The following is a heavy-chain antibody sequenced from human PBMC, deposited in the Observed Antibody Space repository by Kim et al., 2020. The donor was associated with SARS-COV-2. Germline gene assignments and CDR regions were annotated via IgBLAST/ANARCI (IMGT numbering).Heavy chain of an antibody. CDR2: ISAYNGNT. D-gene: IGHD4-4*01. J-gene: IGHJ6*02. Sequence: ASVKVSCKASGYTFTSYGISWVRQAPGQGLEWMGWISAYNGNTNYAQKLQGRVTMTTDTSTSTAYMELRSLRSDDTAVYYCARAVTMGYYYYGMDVWGQGTTVTVSS. CDR3: ARAVTMGYYYYGMDV. V-gene: IGHV1-18*01. CDR1: GYTFTSYG.